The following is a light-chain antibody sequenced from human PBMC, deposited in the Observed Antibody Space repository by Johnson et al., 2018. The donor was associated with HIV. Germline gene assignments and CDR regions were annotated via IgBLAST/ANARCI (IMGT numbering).Light chain of an antibody. V-gene: IGLV1-51*02. CDR3: GTWDNSLSAPYV. CDR1: SSNIGNNY. Sequence: QSVLTQPPSVSAAPGQKVTISCSGSSSNIGNNYVSWYQQLPGTAPKLIICENNKRHAGIPDRFSGSKSGTSANLGITGLQTGDEADYDCGTWDNSLSAPYVCGAGTKVTVL. CDR2: ENN. J-gene: IGLJ1*01.